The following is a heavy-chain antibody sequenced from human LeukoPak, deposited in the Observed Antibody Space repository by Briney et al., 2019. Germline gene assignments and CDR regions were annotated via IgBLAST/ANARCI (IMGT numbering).Heavy chain of an antibody. D-gene: IGHD4-23*01. CDR2: ISSSSSYI. Sequence: PGGSLRLSCAASGFTFSNYSMNWVRQAPGQGLEWVSSISSSSSYIYYTDSVKGRFTISRDNAKNSLYLQMNSLRAEDTAVYYCARHGRIGGNSEGDAFDIWGQGTMVTVSS. J-gene: IGHJ3*02. V-gene: IGHV3-21*01. CDR1: GFTFSNYS. CDR3: ARHGRIGGNSEGDAFDI.